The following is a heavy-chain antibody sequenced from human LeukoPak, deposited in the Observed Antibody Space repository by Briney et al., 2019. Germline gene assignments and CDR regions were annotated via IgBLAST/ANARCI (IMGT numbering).Heavy chain of an antibody. J-gene: IGHJ6*04. D-gene: IGHD3-22*01. CDR3: ARDWCYCDSSCTYGMDC. CDR2: NNTRGGST. Sequence: ASEKVSCKASVYTFTRYYMYWVRQAPREGREWRGINNTRGGSTSYAQKFQGRVTMTRDTSTSKIYMELSCLRSEDTAVYYCARDWCYCDSSCTYGMDCGGEGTAVAVSA. CDR1: VYTFTRYY. V-gene: IGHV1-46*01.